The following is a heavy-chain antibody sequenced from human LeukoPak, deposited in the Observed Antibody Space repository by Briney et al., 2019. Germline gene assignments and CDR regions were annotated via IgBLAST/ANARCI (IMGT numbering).Heavy chain of an antibody. J-gene: IGHJ4*02. CDR3: ARGTISPNPYYYDSSGYYPPDY. CDR2: IIPILGIA. D-gene: IGHD3-22*01. CDR1: GGTFSSYT. V-gene: IGHV1-69*02. Sequence: SVKVSCKASGGTFSSYTISWVRQAPGQGLEWLGRIIPILGIANYAQKFQGRVTITADKSTSTAYMELSSLRSEDTAVYYCARGTISPNPYYYDSSGYYPPDYWGQGTLVTVSS.